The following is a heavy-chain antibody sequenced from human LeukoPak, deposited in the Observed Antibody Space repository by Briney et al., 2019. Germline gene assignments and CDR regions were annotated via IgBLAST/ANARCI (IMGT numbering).Heavy chain of an antibody. CDR2: IWYDGSNK. J-gene: IGHJ6*02. Sequence: GGSLRLSCAASGFTFSSYGMHWVRQAPGKGLEWVAVIWYDGSNKYYADSVKGRFTISRDNAKNSLYLQMNSLRAEDTAVYYCARDPPMRTVAEYYYYYYGMDVWGQGTTVTVSS. D-gene: IGHD4-17*01. V-gene: IGHV3-33*01. CDR1: GFTFSSYG. CDR3: ARDPPMRTVAEYYYYYYGMDV.